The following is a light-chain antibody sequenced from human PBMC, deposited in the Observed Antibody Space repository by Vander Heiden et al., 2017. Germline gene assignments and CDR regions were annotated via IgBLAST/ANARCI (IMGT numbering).Light chain of an antibody. Sequence: DIQLTQSPSFLSASVGDRVTITCRASQGISSYLAWYQQKPGKAPKLLIYAASTLQSGVPSRFTGSGSGTEFTLTISSLQPEHFATYYCLQLNSYMITFGQGTRLEIK. CDR3: LQLNSYMIT. V-gene: IGKV1-9*01. J-gene: IGKJ5*01. CDR2: AAS. CDR1: QGISSY.